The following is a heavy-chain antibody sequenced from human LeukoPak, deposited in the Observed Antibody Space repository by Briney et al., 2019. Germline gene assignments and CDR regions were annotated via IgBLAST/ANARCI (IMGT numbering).Heavy chain of an antibody. Sequence: GGTLRLSCAASGFTFSSYGMSWVRQAPGKGLEWVSGISGSGGSTYYADSVKGRFTISRDNSKNTLYLQMNSLRAEDTAVYYCARSLRSAFDIWGQGTMVTVSS. CDR2: ISGSGGST. D-gene: IGHD3-3*01. J-gene: IGHJ3*02. CDR1: GFTFSSYG. V-gene: IGHV3-23*01. CDR3: ARSLRSAFDI.